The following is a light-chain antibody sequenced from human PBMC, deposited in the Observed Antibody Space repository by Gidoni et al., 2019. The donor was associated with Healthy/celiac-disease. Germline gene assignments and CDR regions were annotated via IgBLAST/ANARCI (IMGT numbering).Light chain of an antibody. V-gene: IGKV3-15*01. Sequence: EIVMTQSPATLSVSPGERATLSCRASQSVSSNLAWYQQKPGQAPRLLIYGASTRATGIPARFSGSGSGTEFTLTISSLQSEDFAVYYCQQYNNWPSRGLTFXGXTKVEIK. CDR2: GAS. J-gene: IGKJ4*01. CDR1: QSVSSN. CDR3: QQYNNWPSRGLT.